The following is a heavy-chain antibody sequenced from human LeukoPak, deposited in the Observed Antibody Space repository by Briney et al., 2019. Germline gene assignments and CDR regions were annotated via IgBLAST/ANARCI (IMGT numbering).Heavy chain of an antibody. J-gene: IGHJ5*02. D-gene: IGHD3-10*01. Sequence: ASVKVSCKASGYTFTGYYMHWVRQAPGQGLEWMGWINPNSGGTNYAQKFQGRVTMTRDTSISTAYMELSRLRPDDTAVYYCTKASLAFGTKYFDPWGQGTLVTVSS. CDR3: TKASLAFGTKYFDP. CDR1: GYTFTGYY. V-gene: IGHV1-2*02. CDR2: INPNSGGT.